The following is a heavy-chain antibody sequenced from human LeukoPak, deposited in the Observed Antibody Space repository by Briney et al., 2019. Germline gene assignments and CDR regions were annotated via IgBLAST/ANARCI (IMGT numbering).Heavy chain of an antibody. CDR1: GFTFSSYG. V-gene: IGHV3-30*18. CDR2: ISYDGSNK. Sequence: PGRSLRLSCAASGFTFSSYGMHWVRQAPGKGLEWVAVISYDGSNKYYADSVKGRFTISRDNSKNTLYLQMNSLRAEDTAVYYCAKGEIVGARSFDYWGQGTLVTVSS. J-gene: IGHJ4*02. D-gene: IGHD1-26*01. CDR3: AKGEIVGARSFDY.